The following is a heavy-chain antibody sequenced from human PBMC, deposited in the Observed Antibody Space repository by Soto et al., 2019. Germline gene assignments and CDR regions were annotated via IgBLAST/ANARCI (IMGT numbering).Heavy chain of an antibody. J-gene: IGHJ4*02. CDR3: ERHSIWLLLSDY. CDR1: GGSISGYY. V-gene: IGHV4-59*08. CDR2: VYNGNT. Sequence: PSETLSLTCTISGGSISGYYWTLIRQSPGKGLEYIGYVYNGNTNYNPSLNSRVTISVDTSKNQFSLKLDSVTAADTAVYFCERHSIWLLLSDYWGQGSLVTVSS. D-gene: IGHD3-22*01.